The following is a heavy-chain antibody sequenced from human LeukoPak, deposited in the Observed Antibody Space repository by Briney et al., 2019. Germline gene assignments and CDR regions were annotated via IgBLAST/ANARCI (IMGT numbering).Heavy chain of an antibody. D-gene: IGHD5-12*01. CDR1: GGTFSSYA. CDR3: ARDLNGGYDLDY. V-gene: IGHV1-69*13. CDR2: IIPIFGTA. Sequence: SVKVSCKASGGTFSSYAISWVRQAPGQGLEWMGGIIPIFGTANYAQKFQGRVTITADESTSTAYMELSSPRSEDTAVYYCARDLNGGYDLDYWGQGTLVTVSS. J-gene: IGHJ4*02.